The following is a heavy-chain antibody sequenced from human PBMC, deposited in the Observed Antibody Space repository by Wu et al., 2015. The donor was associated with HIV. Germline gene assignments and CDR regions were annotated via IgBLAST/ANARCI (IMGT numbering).Heavy chain of an antibody. CDR2: INPNSGGT. D-gene: IGHD3-16*01. Sequence: QVQLVQSGAEVKKPGASVKVSCKASGYTFTGYYMHWVRQAPGQGLEWMGWINPNSGGTNYAQKFQGRITVTRDTSTNTVNMQLGTLTSEDTAVYYCNRGMQQWVNDAFDIWGQGTMVTVSS. J-gene: IGHJ3*02. CDR3: NRGMQQWVNDAFDI. CDR1: GYTFTGYY. V-gene: IGHV1-2*02.